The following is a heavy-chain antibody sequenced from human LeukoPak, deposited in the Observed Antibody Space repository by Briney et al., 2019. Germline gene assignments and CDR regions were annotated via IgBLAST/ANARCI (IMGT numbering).Heavy chain of an antibody. D-gene: IGHD1-7*01. V-gene: IGHV3-21*01. CDR3: ARGATDTTRWFDP. CDR1: GFTFNTYS. J-gene: IGHJ5*02. Sequence: GGSLRLSCAASGFTFNTYSMTWVRQAPGKGLEWVSIISRSSKSIFYADSVKGRFTISRDNAKNSLYLQMNGLRAEDTATYYCARGATDTTRWFDPWGQGTLVTVSS. CDR2: ISRSSKSI.